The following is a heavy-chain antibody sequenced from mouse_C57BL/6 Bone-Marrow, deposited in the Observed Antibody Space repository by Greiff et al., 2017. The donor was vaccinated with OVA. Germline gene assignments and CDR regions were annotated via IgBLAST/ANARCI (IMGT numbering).Heavy chain of an antibody. V-gene: IGHV1-76*01. CDR1: GYTFTDYY. Sequence: VQLHQSGAELVRPGASVKLSCKASGYTFTDYYINWVKQRPGQGLEWIARIYPGSGNTYYNEKFKGKATLTAENASSTAYMQLSSLTSEDSAVYFCARSTTVKGAWFAYWGQGTLVTVSA. D-gene: IGHD1-1*01. CDR2: IYPGSGNT. CDR3: ARSTTVKGAWFAY. J-gene: IGHJ3*01.